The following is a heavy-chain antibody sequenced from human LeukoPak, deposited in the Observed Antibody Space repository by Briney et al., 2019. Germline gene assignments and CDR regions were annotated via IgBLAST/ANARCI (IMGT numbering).Heavy chain of an antibody. CDR1: GDSIGTYY. Sequence: PSETLSLTCTVSGDSIGTYYWGWIRQPAGKGLEWIGRIYTSGSTNYNPSLKSRVTMSVDTSKNQFSLKLSSVTAADTAVYYCARDHGDTRFDYWGQGTLVIVSP. CDR2: IYTSGST. J-gene: IGHJ4*02. CDR3: ARDHGDTRFDY. V-gene: IGHV4-4*07. D-gene: IGHD4-17*01.